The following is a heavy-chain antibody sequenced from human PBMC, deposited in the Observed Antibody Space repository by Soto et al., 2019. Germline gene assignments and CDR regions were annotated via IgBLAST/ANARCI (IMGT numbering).Heavy chain of an antibody. CDR2: IWYDGSNK. D-gene: IGHD1-7*01. J-gene: IGHJ4*02. CDR1: GFTISTHG. Sequence: QAQLVESGGGVVQPGTSLRLSCAASGFTISTHGMHWLRQAPGKGLEWLANIWYDGSNKFYAESVKGRFSISKDNSKNTLYLQMSSLRAEDTAVSYCAAATTWNFHFPYWGQGTQVTVSS. V-gene: IGHV3-33*03. CDR3: AAATTWNFHFPY.